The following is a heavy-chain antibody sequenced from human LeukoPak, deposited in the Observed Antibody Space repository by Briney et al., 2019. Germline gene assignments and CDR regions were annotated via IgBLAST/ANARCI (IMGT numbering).Heavy chain of an antibody. V-gene: IGHV3-30-3*01. Sequence: GRSLRLSRAASGFTFSSYAMHWVRQAPGKGLEWVAVISYDGSNKYYADSVKGRFTISRDNSKNTLYLQMNSLRAEDTAVYYCARAAYHYGMDVWGQGTTVTVSS. J-gene: IGHJ6*02. CDR3: ARAAYHYGMDV. CDR2: ISYDGSNK. CDR1: GFTFSSYA.